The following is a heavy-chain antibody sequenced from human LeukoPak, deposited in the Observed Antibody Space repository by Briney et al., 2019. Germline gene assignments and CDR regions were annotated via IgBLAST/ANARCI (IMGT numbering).Heavy chain of an antibody. CDR1: EFTVSSNY. D-gene: IGHD6-19*01. J-gene: IGHJ2*01. CDR3: AREGLQWPGYFDL. Sequence: PVGSLRLSCAASEFTVSSNYISLFRQAPGKGLERVSVIYSDGSTYYSDSVKCRFTTSRHNSKNTLYLQVNSLRVEDTPAYYCAREGLQWPGYFDLWGRGTLVTVSS. V-gene: IGHV3-53*04. CDR2: IYSDGST.